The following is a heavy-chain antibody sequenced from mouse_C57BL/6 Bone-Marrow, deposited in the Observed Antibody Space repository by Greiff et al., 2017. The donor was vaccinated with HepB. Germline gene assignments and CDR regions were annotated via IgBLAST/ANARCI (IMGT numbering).Heavy chain of an antibody. J-gene: IGHJ3*01. D-gene: IGHD4-1*01. Sequence: EVKLMESGPGLVKPSQSLSLTCSVTGYSITSGYYWNWIRQFPGNKLEWMGYISYDGSNNYNPSLKNRISITRDTSKNQFFLKLNSVTTEDTATYYCALTGFAYWGQGTLVTVSA. CDR3: ALTGFAY. CDR2: ISYDGSN. CDR1: GYSITSGYY. V-gene: IGHV3-6*01.